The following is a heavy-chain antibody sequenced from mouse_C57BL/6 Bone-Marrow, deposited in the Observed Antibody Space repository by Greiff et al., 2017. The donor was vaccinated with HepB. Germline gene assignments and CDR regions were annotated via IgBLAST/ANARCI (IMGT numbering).Heavy chain of an antibody. D-gene: IGHD2-2*01. CDR1: GYTFTSYG. CDR3: ARRGLWLRRFDY. CDR2: IYPRSGTT. Sequence: QVQLQQSGAELARPGASVKLSCKASGYTFTSYGISWVKQRTGQGLEWIGEIYPRSGTTYYNEKFKGKATLTADKSSSTAYMELSSLTSEDSAVYCCARRGLWLRRFDYWGQGTTLTVSS. J-gene: IGHJ2*01. V-gene: IGHV1-81*01.